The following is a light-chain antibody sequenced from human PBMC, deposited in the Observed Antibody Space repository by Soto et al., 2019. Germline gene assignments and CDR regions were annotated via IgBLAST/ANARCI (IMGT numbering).Light chain of an antibody. J-gene: IGKJ2*01. CDR3: QQFDGSRPAFT. CDR1: QTVNSRH. Sequence: ESLLTQSPGTLSLSPGERATLSCRASQTVNSRHLNWYQHKPGQAPRLLIYGASIRAAGIPDRFSGSRSGADFSLTITRLEPEDSAVYYCQQFDGSRPAFTFGQGTKPEI. V-gene: IGKV3-20*01. CDR2: GAS.